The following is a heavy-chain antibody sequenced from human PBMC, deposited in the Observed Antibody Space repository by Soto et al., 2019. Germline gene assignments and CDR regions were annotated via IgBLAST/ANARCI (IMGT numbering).Heavy chain of an antibody. V-gene: IGHV4-39*01. CDR1: GGSISSSSYY. J-gene: IGHJ4*02. Sequence: PSETLSLTCTVSGGSISSSSYYWGWIRQPPGKEVEWIGTIYYSGTTNYNPPLKIRVTISLDPPKNQFPLKLRFGTAADTAVYYCARQEAGCYFDSWGQGP. D-gene: IGHD6-25*01. CDR3: ARQEAGCYFDS. CDR2: IYYSGTT.